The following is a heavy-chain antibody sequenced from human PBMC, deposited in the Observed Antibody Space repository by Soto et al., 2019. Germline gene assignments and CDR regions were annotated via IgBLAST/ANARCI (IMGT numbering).Heavy chain of an antibody. Sequence: QVQLVESGGGVVQPGRSLRLSCAASGFTFSNYGMHWVRQAPGKGLEWVAVISYDGSNKYYADSVKGRFTISRDNSKNTLYLQMNSLRDEDTAIYHCAKERGYSSGWQFDIWGQGTMVTVSS. CDR3: AKERGYSSGWQFDI. V-gene: IGHV3-30*18. CDR1: GFTFSNYG. J-gene: IGHJ3*02. CDR2: ISYDGSNK. D-gene: IGHD6-19*01.